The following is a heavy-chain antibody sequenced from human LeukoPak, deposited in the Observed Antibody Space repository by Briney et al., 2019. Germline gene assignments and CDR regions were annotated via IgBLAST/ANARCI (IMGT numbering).Heavy chain of an antibody. CDR2: IHYSGST. CDR1: GGSISSYY. J-gene: IGHJ5*02. Sequence: SETLSLTCTVSGGSISSYYWSWIRQPPGKGLEWIGYIHYSGSTNYNPSLKSRVTISVDTSKNQFSLKLSSVTAADTAVYYCARHGTNYDILTGYYRAGWFDPWGQGTLVTVSS. D-gene: IGHD3-9*01. V-gene: IGHV4-59*08. CDR3: ARHGTNYDILTGYYRAGWFDP.